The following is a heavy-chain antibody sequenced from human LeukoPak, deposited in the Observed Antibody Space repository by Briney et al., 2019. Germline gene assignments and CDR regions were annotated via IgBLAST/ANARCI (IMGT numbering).Heavy chain of an antibody. CDR3: ARDGAGRSFYY. J-gene: IGHJ4*02. V-gene: IGHV4-59*01. Sequence: SETLFLTCTVSGGSFNSGYWSWLRQPPGKGLEWIGCIYYSGSTNHNPSLKSRVTISIDTSKNLFSLRLSSVTAADTAIYYCARDGAGRSFYYWGQGTLVTVSS. CDR1: GGSFNSGY. D-gene: IGHD6-13*01. CDR2: IYYSGST.